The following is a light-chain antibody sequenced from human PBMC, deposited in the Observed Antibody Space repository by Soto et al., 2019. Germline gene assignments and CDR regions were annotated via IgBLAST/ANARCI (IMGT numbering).Light chain of an antibody. J-gene: IGKJ1*01. CDR3: QQYNTWLWT. Sequence: EVVMTQSPATLSVSPGERATLSCRASQNVNANLAWYQQKPGQAPRLLIHGASTRATGIPARFSGSGFGTEFIXSIXSXLSEDFAVYYCQQYNTWLWTFGQGTKVEGK. CDR2: GAS. CDR1: QNVNAN. V-gene: IGKV3-15*01.